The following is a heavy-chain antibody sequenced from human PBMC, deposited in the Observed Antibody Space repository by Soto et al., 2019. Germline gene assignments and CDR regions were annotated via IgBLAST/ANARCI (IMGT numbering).Heavy chain of an antibody. V-gene: IGHV3-53*01. D-gene: IGHD3-10*01. J-gene: IGHJ5*02. CDR2: IYSGGSS. CDR3: ARLGPYGSESYSFRYNWFDP. CDR1: GFTVSSSH. Sequence: PAGSLRLSCTTSGFTVSSSHMTWVRQAPGKGLEWVSVIYSGGSSYYAVSVQGRFTISRDNSKNTVYLQMNSLRGEDTAMYYCARLGPYGSESYSFRYNWFDPWGQGTQVTVSS.